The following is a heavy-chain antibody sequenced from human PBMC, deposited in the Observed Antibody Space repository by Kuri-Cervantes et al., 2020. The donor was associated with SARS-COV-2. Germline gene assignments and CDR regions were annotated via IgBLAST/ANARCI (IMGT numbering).Heavy chain of an antibody. D-gene: IGHD6-13*01. Sequence: GGSLRLSCAASGFTFSDYYMSWIRQAPGKGLEWVANIKQDGSEKYYVDSVKGRFTISRDNAKNSLYLQVNSLRAEDTAVYYCARSGSSSWQAGNGMDVWGQGTTVTVSS. J-gene: IGHJ6*02. CDR2: IKQDGSEK. CDR3: ARSGSSSWQAGNGMDV. CDR1: GFTFSDYY. V-gene: IGHV3-7*01.